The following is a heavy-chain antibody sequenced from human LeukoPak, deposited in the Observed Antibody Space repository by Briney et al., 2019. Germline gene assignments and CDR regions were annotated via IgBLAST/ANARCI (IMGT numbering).Heavy chain of an antibody. V-gene: IGHV3-48*04. J-gene: IGHJ6*02. CDR1: GFTFSSYA. Sequence: GGSLRLSCAASGFTFSSYAMSWVRQAPGKGLEWVSYISSSGSTIYYADSVKGRFTISRDNAKNSLYLQMNSLRAEDTAVYYCARDGTCGGDCYTDGMDVWGQGTTVTVSS. CDR3: ARDGTCGGDCYTDGMDV. CDR2: ISSSGSTI. D-gene: IGHD2-21*02.